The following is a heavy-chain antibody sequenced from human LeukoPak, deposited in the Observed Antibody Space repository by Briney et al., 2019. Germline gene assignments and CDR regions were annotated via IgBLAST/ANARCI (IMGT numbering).Heavy chain of an antibody. CDR3: AKDMGSRATNLDY. CDR2: VSSIGISS. J-gene: IGHJ4*02. Sequence: GGSLRLSCTASGFTFSDYYMNWIRQAPGKGLEWVSSVSSIGISSYYADSVKGRFTISRDNSQNTLYLQMNSLRAEDTAIYYCAKDMGSRATNLDYWGQGTLVTVSS. D-gene: IGHD1-26*01. V-gene: IGHV3-23*01. CDR1: GFTFSDYY.